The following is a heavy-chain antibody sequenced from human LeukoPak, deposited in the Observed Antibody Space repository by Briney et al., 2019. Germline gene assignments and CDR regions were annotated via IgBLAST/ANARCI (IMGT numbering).Heavy chain of an antibody. J-gene: IGHJ6*02. D-gene: IGHD5-12*01. V-gene: IGHV1-24*01. Sequence: GASVKVSCKVSGYTLTELSMHWVRQAPGKGLEWMGGFDPEDGETIYAQKFQGRVTMTEDTSTDTAYMELSSLRSEDTAVYYCATEIVATFTGFVDYYYHGMDVWGQGTTVTVSS. CDR1: GYTLTELS. CDR2: FDPEDGET. CDR3: ATEIVATFTGFVDYYYHGMDV.